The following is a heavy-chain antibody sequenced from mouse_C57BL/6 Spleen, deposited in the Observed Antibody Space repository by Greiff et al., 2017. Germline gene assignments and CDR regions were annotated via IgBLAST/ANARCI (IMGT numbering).Heavy chain of an antibody. D-gene: IGHD1-2*01. J-gene: IGHJ4*01. CDR3: ATFTTAYYYAMDY. CDR1: GYSFTGYY. Sequence: EVMLVESGPELVKPGASVKISCKASGYSFTGYYMNWVKQSPEKSLEWIGEINPSTGGTTYNQKFKAKATLTVDKSSSTAYMQLKSLTSEDSAVYYCATFTTAYYYAMDYWGQGTSVTVSS. V-gene: IGHV1-42*01. CDR2: INPSTGGT.